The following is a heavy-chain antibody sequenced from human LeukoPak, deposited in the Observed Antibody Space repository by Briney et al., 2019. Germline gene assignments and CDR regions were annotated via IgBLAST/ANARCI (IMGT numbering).Heavy chain of an antibody. V-gene: IGHV3-30*02. CDR1: GFTFSSYG. CDR2: IRYDASNK. Sequence: PGGSLRLSCAASGFTFSSYGMHWVRQAPGKGLEWVAYIRYDASNKYYADSVKGRFTISRDNSKNTLYLQIDSLRAEDTAVYYCAKDLYSSGPGRYMDVWGKGTTVTVSS. CDR3: AKDLYSSGPGRYMDV. J-gene: IGHJ6*03. D-gene: IGHD6-19*01.